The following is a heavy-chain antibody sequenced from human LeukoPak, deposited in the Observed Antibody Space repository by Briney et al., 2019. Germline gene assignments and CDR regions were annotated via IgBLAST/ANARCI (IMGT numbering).Heavy chain of an antibody. J-gene: IGHJ4*02. CDR3: ARQGRAVYYYGSGEPIDY. Sequence: ASVKVSCKASGYTFTSYGISWVRQARGQGLEWMGWISAYNGNTNYAQKLQGRVTMTTDTSTSTAYMELRSLRSDDTAVYYCARQGRAVYYYGSGEPIDYWGQGTLVTVSS. D-gene: IGHD3-10*01. V-gene: IGHV1-18*01. CDR1: GYTFTSYG. CDR2: ISAYNGNT.